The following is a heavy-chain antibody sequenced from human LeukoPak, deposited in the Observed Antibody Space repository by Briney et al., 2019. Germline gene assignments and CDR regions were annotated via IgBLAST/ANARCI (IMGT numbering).Heavy chain of an antibody. CDR2: ISGSGDRT. J-gene: IGHJ4*02. V-gene: IGHV3-23*01. Sequence: PGGSLRLSCAASGFTFSSYAMAWVRQAPGKGLEWVSSISGSGDRTYYADSVKGRFTISRDNSKNTLYLQMNSLSAEDTAVYYCAKPTPGIAAAEHYWGQGTLVTVSS. D-gene: IGHD6-13*01. CDR1: GFTFSSYA. CDR3: AKPTPGIAAAEHY.